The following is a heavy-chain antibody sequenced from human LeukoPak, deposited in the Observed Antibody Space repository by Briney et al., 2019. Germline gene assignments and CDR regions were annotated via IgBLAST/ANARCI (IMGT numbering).Heavy chain of an antibody. CDR3: AKDLDIVATITGN. Sequence: GESLKISCAASGFTLSSYAMSWVRQAPGKGLEWVSGVSGSGGSTYYADSVKGRFTISRDNSKNTLYLQMNSLRAEDTAVYYCAKDLDIVATITGNWGQGTLVTVSS. V-gene: IGHV3-23*01. CDR2: VSGSGGST. J-gene: IGHJ4*02. D-gene: IGHD5-12*01. CDR1: GFTLSSYA.